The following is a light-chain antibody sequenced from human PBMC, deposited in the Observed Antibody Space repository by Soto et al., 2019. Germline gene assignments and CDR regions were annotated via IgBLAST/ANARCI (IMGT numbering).Light chain of an antibody. CDR3: QKYNSAPHT. V-gene: IGKV1-27*01. CDR2: ATY. Sequence: DVQMTQSPSSLSAFVGDRVTITCRASQGIAPSLAWFQQKPGKVPKIQIYATYTLQSGVPSRFSGSGSGTDFTLTINSLQPEDVGTYYCQKYNSAPHTCGGGTKVEIK. J-gene: IGKJ4*01. CDR1: QGIAPS.